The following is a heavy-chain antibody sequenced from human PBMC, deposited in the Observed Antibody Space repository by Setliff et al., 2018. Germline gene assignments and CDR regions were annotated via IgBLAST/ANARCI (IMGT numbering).Heavy chain of an antibody. CDR3: AGVDVLTASPF. CDR1: GDTFSTYA. D-gene: IGHD3-9*01. J-gene: IGHJ4*02. V-gene: IGHV1-18*01. Sequence: GASVKVSCKASGDTFSTYALSWVRQAPGQGLEWMGWISAYNGNTNYAQKLQGRVTMTTDTSTSTAYMDLSRLTSDDTATYYCAGVDVLTASPFWGQGTLVTVS. CDR2: ISAYNGNT.